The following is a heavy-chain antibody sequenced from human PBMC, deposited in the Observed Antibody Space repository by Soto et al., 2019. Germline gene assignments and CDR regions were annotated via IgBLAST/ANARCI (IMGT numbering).Heavy chain of an antibody. D-gene: IGHD3-22*01. CDR2: IIPILGIA. V-gene: IGHV1-69*02. J-gene: IGHJ4*02. CDR3: ARVGGGYYYDSTGGY. Sequence: QVQLVQSGAEVKKPGSSVKVSCKASGGTFSSYTISWVRQAPGQGLEWMGRIIPILGIANYAQKFQGRVTITADKSARTAYKGLSSLISEGTAVYYCARVGGGYYYDSTGGYWGQGTLVTVSS. CDR1: GGTFSSYT.